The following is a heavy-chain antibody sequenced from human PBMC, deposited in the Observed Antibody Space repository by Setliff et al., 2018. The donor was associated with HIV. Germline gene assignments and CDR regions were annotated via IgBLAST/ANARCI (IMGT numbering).Heavy chain of an antibody. J-gene: IGHJ4*02. CDR1: GASMRDYY. V-gene: IGHV4-59*08. CDR2: IFHTGSA. CDR3: ARQVSIPGVAVTPLDY. Sequence: KPSETLSLTCTVSGASMRDYYWTWIRQSPGKGLEWIGHIFHTGSATYNPSLRSRLTMSIDTSSGQFSLRLTSVTAADAAVYYCARQVSIPGVAVTPLDYWGQGSLVTVS. D-gene: IGHD3-3*01.